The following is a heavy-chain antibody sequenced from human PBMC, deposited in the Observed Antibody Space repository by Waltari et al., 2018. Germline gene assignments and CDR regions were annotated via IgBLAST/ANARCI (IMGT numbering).Heavy chain of an antibody. J-gene: IGHJ6*02. V-gene: IGHV3-9*01. CDR2: ISWNSGSI. Sequence: EVQLVESGGGLVQPGRSLRLSCAASGITFDDYAMNWVRQAPGKGLEWVSGISWNSGSIGYADSVKGRFTISRDNAKNSLYLQMNSLRAEDTALYYCAKGTAGTYYYGMDVWGQGTTVTVSS. CDR1: GITFDDYA. CDR3: AKGTAGTYYYGMDV. D-gene: IGHD6-13*01.